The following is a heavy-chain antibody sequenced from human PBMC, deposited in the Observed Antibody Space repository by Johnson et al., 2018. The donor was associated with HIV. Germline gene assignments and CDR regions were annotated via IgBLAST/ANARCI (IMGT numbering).Heavy chain of an antibody. CDR2: IKQDGSEK. Sequence: VQLVESGGGLVQPGGSLRLSCAASGFTFSSYWMSWVRQAPGKGLEWVANIKQDGSEKYYVDSVKGRFTISRDNAKNSLYRQMNSHRAEDTAVYYCARVTGTTQLDAFDIWCQGTMVTVSS. CDR1: GFTFSSYW. D-gene: IGHD1-7*01. V-gene: IGHV3-7*01. J-gene: IGHJ3*02. CDR3: ARVTGTTQLDAFDI.